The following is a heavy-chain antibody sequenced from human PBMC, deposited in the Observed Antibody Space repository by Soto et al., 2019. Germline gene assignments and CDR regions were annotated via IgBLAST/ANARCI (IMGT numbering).Heavy chain of an antibody. CDR1: GGSISSSSYY. V-gene: IGHV4-39*01. J-gene: IGHJ4*02. CDR2: IYYSGST. Sequence: SETLSLTCTVSGGSISSSSYYWGWIRQPPGKGLEWIGRIYYSGSTYYNPSLKSRVTISVDTSKNQFSLKLSSVTAADTAVYYCARRGNWDLAFDYWGQGTLVTVSS. CDR3: ARRGNWDLAFDY. D-gene: IGHD7-27*01.